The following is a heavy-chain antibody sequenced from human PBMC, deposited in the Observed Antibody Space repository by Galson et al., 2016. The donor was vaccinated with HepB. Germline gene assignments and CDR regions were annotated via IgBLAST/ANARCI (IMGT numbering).Heavy chain of an antibody. Sequence: SLRLSCAASGFTFSSYVMHWVRQPPRKGPVWVSRINADGRTTFDADSVKGRFTISRDNAKNTLYLQMNSLRAEDTAVYYCAKVIFGVVIHHGAFDIWGQGTMVTVSS. CDR2: INADGRTT. CDR3: AKVIFGVVIHHGAFDI. V-gene: IGHV3-74*01. D-gene: IGHD3-3*01. CDR1: GFTFSSYV. J-gene: IGHJ3*02.